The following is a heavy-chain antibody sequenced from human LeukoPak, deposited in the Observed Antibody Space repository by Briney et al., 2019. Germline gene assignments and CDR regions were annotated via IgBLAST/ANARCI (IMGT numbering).Heavy chain of an antibody. V-gene: IGHV1-8*02. Sequence: GASVKVSCKASGGTFSSYAISWVRQAPGQGLEWMGWISAYNGNTNYAQKFQGRVTMTRNTSISTAYMELSSLRSEDTAVYYCARGDEIDYWGQGTLVTVSS. CDR2: ISAYNGNT. CDR1: GGTFSSYA. J-gene: IGHJ4*02. CDR3: ARGDEIDY.